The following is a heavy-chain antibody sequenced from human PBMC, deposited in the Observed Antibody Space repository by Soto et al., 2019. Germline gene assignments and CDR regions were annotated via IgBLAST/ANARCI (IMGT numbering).Heavy chain of an antibody. CDR2: ISYDGSNK. V-gene: IGHV3-30*18. CDR1: GFTFSNYG. J-gene: IGHJ3*02. D-gene: IGHD6-19*01. Sequence: LRLSCAASGFTFSNYGMHWARQAPGKGLEWVAVISYDGSNKYYADSVKGRFTISRDNSKNTLYLQMNSLRAEDTAVYYCAKDKSQWRAGAFDIWGQGTMVTVSS. CDR3: AKDKSQWRAGAFDI.